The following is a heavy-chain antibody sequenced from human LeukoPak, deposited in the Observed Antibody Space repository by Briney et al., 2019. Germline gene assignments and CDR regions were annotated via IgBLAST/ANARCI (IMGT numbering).Heavy chain of an antibody. J-gene: IGHJ3*02. Sequence: GGSLRLSCAASGFTFSSYAMSWVRQAPGKGLEWVSAISHSGVTTYYADSVKGRFTISRDNSKNTLHLQMNSLRAEDTAVYYCAKAPPPFCSGGSCFDAFDIWGQGTMVTVSS. CDR2: ISHSGVTT. CDR1: GFTFSSYA. D-gene: IGHD2-15*01. CDR3: AKAPPPFCSGGSCFDAFDI. V-gene: IGHV3-23*01.